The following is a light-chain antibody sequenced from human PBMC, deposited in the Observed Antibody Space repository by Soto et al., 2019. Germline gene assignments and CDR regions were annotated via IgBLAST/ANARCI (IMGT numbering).Light chain of an antibody. CDR1: QSVSSSY. J-gene: IGKJ1*01. CDR3: QQYGSSAWT. V-gene: IGKV3-20*01. Sequence: EIVLTQTPGTRSLSPGERATLSCRASQSVSSSYLAWYQQKPGQAPRLLIYGASSRATGIPDRFSGSGSGTDFTLTISRLEPVDFAVYYCQQYGSSAWTFGQGTKVEIK. CDR2: GAS.